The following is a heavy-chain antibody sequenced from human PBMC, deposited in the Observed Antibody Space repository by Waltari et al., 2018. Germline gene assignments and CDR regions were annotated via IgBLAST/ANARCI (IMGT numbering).Heavy chain of an antibody. D-gene: IGHD6-13*01. V-gene: IGHV4-61*09. CDR3: ARDPAYSSSSGWFQH. CDR2: IYTSGST. Sequence: QVQLQESGPGLVKPSQTLSLTCTVSGGSISSGSYYWSWIRQPAGKGLEWIGYIYTSGSTNYNPSLKLRVTISVDTSKNQFSLKLSSVTAADTAVYYCARDPAYSSSSGWFQHWGQGTLVTVSS. J-gene: IGHJ1*01. CDR1: GGSISSGSYY.